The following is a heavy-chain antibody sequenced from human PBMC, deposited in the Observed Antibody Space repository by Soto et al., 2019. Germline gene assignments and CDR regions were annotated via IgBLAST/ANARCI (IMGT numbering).Heavy chain of an antibody. CDR2: IVPIFGTT. V-gene: IGHV1-69*12. CDR3: ARVEAVAGLYNYHGLDV. Sequence: QVQLVQSGAEVKKPGSSVKVSCKVSGGTFSNYAIDWVRLAPGHGLEWMGGIVPIFGTTYYTQKFQGRATIIADDSTTTAYLEMSSMRSEATAIYYWARVEAVAGLYNYHGLDVWGHGTAVTVSS. D-gene: IGHD6-19*01. CDR1: GGTFSNYA. J-gene: IGHJ6*02.